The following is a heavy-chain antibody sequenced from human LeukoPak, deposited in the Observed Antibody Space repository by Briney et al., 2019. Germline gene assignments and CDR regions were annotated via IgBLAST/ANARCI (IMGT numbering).Heavy chain of an antibody. D-gene: IGHD3-10*01. Sequence: GGSLRLSCAASGFTFSSYSMNWVRQAPGKGLEWVSSISSNSSYIYYADSVKGRFTISRDNAKNSLYLQMNSLRAEDTAVYYCARDLITMVRGVIWNWGQGTLVTVSS. J-gene: IGHJ4*02. CDR3: ARDLITMVRGVIWN. CDR1: GFTFSSYS. V-gene: IGHV3-21*01. CDR2: ISSNSSYI.